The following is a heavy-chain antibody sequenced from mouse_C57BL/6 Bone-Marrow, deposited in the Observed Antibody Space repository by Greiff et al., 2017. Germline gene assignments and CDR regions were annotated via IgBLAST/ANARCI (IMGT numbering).Heavy chain of an antibody. D-gene: IGHD1-1*02. CDR3: ARGGNNGGYYFDY. CDR1: GYTFTTYP. J-gene: IGHJ2*01. CDR2: FHPYNDDT. Sequence: QVQLKASGAELVKPGASVKMSCKASGYTFTTYPIEWMKQNHGKSLEWIGNFHPYNDDTKYNEKFKGKATLTVEKSSSTVYLELSRLTSDDSSVYYCARGGNNGGYYFDYWGQGTTLTVSS. V-gene: IGHV1-47*01.